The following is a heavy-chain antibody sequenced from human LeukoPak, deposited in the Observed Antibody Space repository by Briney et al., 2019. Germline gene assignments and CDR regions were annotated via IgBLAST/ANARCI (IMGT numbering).Heavy chain of an antibody. CDR2: IYYSGST. J-gene: IGHJ2*01. CDR3: ARAVRVVVITRGPWYFDL. Sequence: SETLSLTCTVSGGSISSYYWSWIRQPPGKGLEWIGYIYYSGSTNYNPSLKSRVTISVDTSKNQFSLKLSSVTAADTAVYYCARAVRVVVITRGPWYFDLWGRGTLVTVSS. D-gene: IGHD3-22*01. CDR1: GGSISSYY. V-gene: IGHV4-59*01.